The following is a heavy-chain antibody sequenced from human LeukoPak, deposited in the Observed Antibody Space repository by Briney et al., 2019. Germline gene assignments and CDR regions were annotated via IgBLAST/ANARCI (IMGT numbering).Heavy chain of an antibody. D-gene: IGHD6-13*01. CDR2: ISPNSAGT. CDR1: GYSFIGYY. V-gene: IGHV1-2*02. CDR3: ARSSAAWYFFDY. J-gene: IGHJ4*02. Sequence: ASVKVSCKASGYSFIGYYMHWVRQAPGQGLEWMGWISPNSAGTNYAQKFQARVTMTSDTSISTAYMELSRLRSDDTAVYYCARSSAAWYFFDYWGQGTLVTVSS.